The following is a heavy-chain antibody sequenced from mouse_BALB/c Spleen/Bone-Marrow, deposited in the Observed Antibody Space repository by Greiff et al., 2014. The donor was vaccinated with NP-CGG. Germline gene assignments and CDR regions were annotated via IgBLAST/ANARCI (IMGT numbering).Heavy chain of an antibody. CDR3: ARARHYDF. J-gene: IGHJ2*01. CDR2: VNPNSGGT. CDR1: GYTFTDYT. Sequence: VQLQQSGPEPVKPGASVKISCKTSGYTFTDYTLHWVKQSHGKSLEWIGGVNPNSGGTSYNQKFKGKATLNLDKSSTTAYMELRSLTSDDSAVYYCARARHYDFWGQGTTLTVSS. V-gene: IGHV1-18*01.